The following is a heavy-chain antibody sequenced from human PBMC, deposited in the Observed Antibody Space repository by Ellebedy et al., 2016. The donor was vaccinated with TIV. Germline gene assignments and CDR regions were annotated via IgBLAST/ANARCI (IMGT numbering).Heavy chain of an antibody. Sequence: GESLKISCVASGFIFSNFDMHWVRQASGKRLEWVSGIGTLGDTFSPGSVKGRFTISRENAKNSLYLQMNNLRAEDTAVYFCVRAVGANLEAGAAGNMDVWGQGTTVTVSS. CDR1: GFIFSNFD. V-gene: IGHV3-13*01. D-gene: IGHD4/OR15-4a*01. CDR3: VRAVGANLEAGAAGNMDV. CDR2: IGTLGDT. J-gene: IGHJ6*02.